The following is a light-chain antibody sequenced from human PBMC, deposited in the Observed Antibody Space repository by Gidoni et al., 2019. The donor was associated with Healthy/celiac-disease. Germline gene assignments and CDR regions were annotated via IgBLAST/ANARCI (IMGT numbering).Light chain of an antibody. CDR1: QSVSGY. CDR2: DAS. Sequence: EIVLTQSPATLSLSPEERAALSCRASQSVSGYLAWYQQKAGQAPRLLIYDASNRATGIPARFSGSESGTDFTLTISSLEPEDFAVYYCQHRTNRPPRVTFGQGTRLEIK. V-gene: IGKV3-11*01. J-gene: IGKJ5*01. CDR3: QHRTNRPPRVT.